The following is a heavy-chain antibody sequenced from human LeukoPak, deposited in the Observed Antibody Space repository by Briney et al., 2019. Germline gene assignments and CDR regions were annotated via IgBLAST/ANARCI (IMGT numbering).Heavy chain of an antibody. V-gene: IGHV4-34*01. D-gene: IGHD3-3*01. CDR1: GGSFSGYY. CDR2: INHRGST. Sequence: SETLSLTCAVYGGSFSGYYWSWIRQPPGKGLEWVGEINHRGSTNYNPSLKSRVTISVDTSKNQFSLKLSSVTAADTAVYYCARASFNYDFWSGYYKWDWFDPWGQGTLVTVSS. J-gene: IGHJ5*02. CDR3: ARASFNYDFWSGYYKWDWFDP.